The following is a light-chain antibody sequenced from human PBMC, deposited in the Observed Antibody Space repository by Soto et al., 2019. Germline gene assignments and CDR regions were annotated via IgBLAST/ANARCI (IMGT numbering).Light chain of an antibody. CDR3: QQYHSSSWT. J-gene: IGKJ1*01. CDR1: QSISSW. Sequence: DIQLTQSPSTLSASVGDRVTITCRASQSISSWLAWYQQKPGKAPKLLIYEASSLEIGVPLRFSGSGSGTEFTLTIRSLQADDFAVYFCQQYHSSSWTFGQGTKVEAK. CDR2: EAS. V-gene: IGKV1-5*01.